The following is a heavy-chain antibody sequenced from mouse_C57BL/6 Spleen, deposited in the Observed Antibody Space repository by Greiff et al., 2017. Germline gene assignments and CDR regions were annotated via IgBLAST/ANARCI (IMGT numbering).Heavy chain of an antibody. D-gene: IGHD4-1*01. CDR3: ASAALTGRGAMDY. Sequence: VQLQQPGAELVMPGASVKLSCKASGYTFTSYWMHWVTQRPGQGLEWIGEIDPSDSYTNSNQKFKGKSTLTVDKSSSTAYMQLSSLTSEDSAVYYCASAALTGRGAMDYWCQGTSVTVSS. CDR1: GYTFTSYW. CDR2: IDPSDSYT. J-gene: IGHJ4*01. V-gene: IGHV1-69*01.